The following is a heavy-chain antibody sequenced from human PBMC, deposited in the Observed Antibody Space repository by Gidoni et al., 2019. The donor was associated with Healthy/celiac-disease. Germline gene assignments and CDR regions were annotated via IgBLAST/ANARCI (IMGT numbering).Heavy chain of an antibody. CDR2: ISYDGSNK. CDR1: GFTFSSYA. D-gene: IGHD2-15*01. Sequence: QVQLVESGGGVVQPGRSLRLSCAASGFTFSSYAIHWVRQAPGKGLEWVAVISYDGSNKYYADSVKGRFTISRDNSKNTLYLQMNSLRAEDTAVYYCARTKCSGGSCYDYYYGMDVWGQGTTVTVSS. V-gene: IGHV3-30-3*01. J-gene: IGHJ6*02. CDR3: ARTKCSGGSCYDYYYGMDV.